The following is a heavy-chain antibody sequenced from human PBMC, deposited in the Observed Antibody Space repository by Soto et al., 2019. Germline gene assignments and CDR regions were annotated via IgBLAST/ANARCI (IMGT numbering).Heavy chain of an antibody. V-gene: IGHV3-23*01. Sequence: GWSLRLSCEASGFTFSNYAMTLVRQGPGQGLEWVAAISGSGFITYYADSVKGRFTISRDNSKNTLYLQMDSLTAEDTAIYYCARNFTQRGGMEVWGQGTKVTVSS. CDR1: GFTFSNYA. CDR2: ISGSGFIT. D-gene: IGHD6-25*01. CDR3: ARNFTQRGGMEV. J-gene: IGHJ6*02.